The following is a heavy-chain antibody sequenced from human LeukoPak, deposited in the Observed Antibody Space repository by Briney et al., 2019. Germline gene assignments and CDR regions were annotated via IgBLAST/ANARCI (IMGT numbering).Heavy chain of an antibody. D-gene: IGHD3-9*01. Sequence: SETLSLTCTVSGGSISSYYWSWIRQPAGKGLEWIGRIYTSGSTNYNPSLKSRVTMSVDTSKNQFSLKLSSVTAADTAVYYCARDRTLLTGNYRYYYYYYMDVWGKGTTVTVSS. CDR3: ARDRTLLTGNYRYYYYYYMDV. J-gene: IGHJ6*03. CDR2: IYTSGST. V-gene: IGHV4-4*07. CDR1: GGSISSYY.